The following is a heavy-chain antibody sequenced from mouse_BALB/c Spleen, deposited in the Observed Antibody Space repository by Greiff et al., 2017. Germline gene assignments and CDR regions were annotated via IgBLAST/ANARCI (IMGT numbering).Heavy chain of an antibody. CDR3: ARDDYDCAMDY. CDR2: INSNGGST. D-gene: IGHD2-4*01. J-gene: IGHJ4*01. V-gene: IGHV5-6-3*01. Sequence: EVQVVESGGGLVQPGGSLKLSCAASGFTFSSYGMSWVRQTPDKRLELVATINSNGGSTYYPDSVKGRFTISRDNAKNTLYLQMSSLKSEDTAMYYCARDDYDCAMDYWGQGTSVTVSS. CDR1: GFTFSSYG.